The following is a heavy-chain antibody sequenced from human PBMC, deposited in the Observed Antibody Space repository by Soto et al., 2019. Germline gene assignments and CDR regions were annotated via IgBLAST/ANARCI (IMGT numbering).Heavy chain of an antibody. Sequence: QVQLVQSGAEVKKPGASVKVSCRASGYTFINYGITWVRQAPGRGLEWLGWNNVYNGDINYSQKFQGRVSMTSDTSTGTAYLELRNLRSDDMAVYYCARDTLGGPLLATTHCDHWGQGTLVTVSS. J-gene: IGHJ4*02. V-gene: IGHV1-18*03. CDR3: ARDTLGGPLLATTHCDH. CDR2: NNVYNGDI. D-gene: IGHD5-12*01. CDR1: GYTFINYG.